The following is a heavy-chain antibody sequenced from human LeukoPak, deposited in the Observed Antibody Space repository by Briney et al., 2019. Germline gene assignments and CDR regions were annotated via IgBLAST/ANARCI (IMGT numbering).Heavy chain of an antibody. CDR2: INPSGGST. CDR3: ARHFYSGWYDREFDY. J-gene: IGHJ4*02. V-gene: IGHV1-46*01. D-gene: IGHD6-19*01. CDR1: GYTFTSYY. Sequence: ASVKVSCKASGYTFTSYYMHWVRQAPGQGLEWMGIINPSGGSTSYAQKFQGRVTITADKSTSTAYMELSSLRSEDTAVYYCARHFYSGWYDREFDYWGQGTLVTVSS.